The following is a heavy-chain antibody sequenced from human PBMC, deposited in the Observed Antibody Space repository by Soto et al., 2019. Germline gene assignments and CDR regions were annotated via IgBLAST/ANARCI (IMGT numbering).Heavy chain of an antibody. CDR1: GYNFATYW. D-gene: IGHD2-2*01. CDR3: ARHRLYSSSWTTFDY. Sequence: GESLKISCKGSGYNFATYWIGWVRQTPGKGLEWIGITYPPNSDTKYSPSFEGQVTISAEKSINTAYLQWSSLTASDTAVYYCARHRLYSSSWTTFDYWGQGTLVTVSS. CDR2: TYPPNSDT. J-gene: IGHJ4*02. V-gene: IGHV5-51*01.